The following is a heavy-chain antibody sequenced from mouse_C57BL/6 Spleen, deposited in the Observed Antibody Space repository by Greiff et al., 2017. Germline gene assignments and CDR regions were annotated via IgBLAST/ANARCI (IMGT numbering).Heavy chain of an antibody. J-gene: IGHJ2*01. CDR2: INPNNGGT. V-gene: IGHV1-22*01. CDR1: GYTFTDYN. Sequence: EVQLQQSGPELVKPGASVKMSCKASGYTFTDYNIHWVKQSPGKGLEWIGYINPNNGGTSYNQKFKGKATLTVNKSSSTAYMELRSLTSEDSAVYYCARIYDYDEGFDYWGQGTTLTVSS. D-gene: IGHD2-4*01. CDR3: ARIYDYDEGFDY.